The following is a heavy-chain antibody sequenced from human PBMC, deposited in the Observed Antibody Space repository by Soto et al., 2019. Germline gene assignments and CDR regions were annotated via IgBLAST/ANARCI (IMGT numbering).Heavy chain of an antibody. CDR2: IYCSGST. CDR1: GGSISSYY. D-gene: IGHD1-7*01. J-gene: IGHJ6*02. Sequence: SETLSLTCTVSGGSISSYYWSWIRQPPGKGLEWIGYIYCSGSTNYNPSLKSRVTISVDTSKNQFSLKLSSVTAADTAVYYCARGKTGNTCYGMDVWGQRTTVIVS. V-gene: IGHV4-59*01. CDR3: ARGKTGNTCYGMDV.